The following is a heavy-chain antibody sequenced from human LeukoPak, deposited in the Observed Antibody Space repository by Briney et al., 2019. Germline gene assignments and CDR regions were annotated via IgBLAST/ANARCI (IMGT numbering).Heavy chain of an antibody. CDR2: IIPIFGTA. D-gene: IGHD5-18*01. CDR1: GYIFTNNW. V-gene: IGHV1-69*13. J-gene: IGHJ4*02. Sequence: GASVKVSCKASGYIFTNNWMHWVRQAPGQGLEWMGGIIPIFGTANYAQKFQGRVTITADESTSTAYMELSSLRSEDTAVYYCARETRAMRLRMEWDYWGQGTLVTVSS. CDR3: ARETRAMRLRMEWDY.